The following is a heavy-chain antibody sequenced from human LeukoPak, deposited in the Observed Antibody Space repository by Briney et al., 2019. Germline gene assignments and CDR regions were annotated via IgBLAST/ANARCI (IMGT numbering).Heavy chain of an antibody. CDR2: IYHSGST. J-gene: IGHJ3*02. CDR3: ARVRWYDAFDI. Sequence: SETLSLTCTVSGYSISSGYYWGWIRQPPGKGLEWIGSIYHSGSTYYNPSLKSRVTISVDTSKNQFSLKLSSVTAADTAVYYCARVRWYDAFDIWGQGTMVTVSS. CDR1: GYSISSGYY. V-gene: IGHV4-38-2*02. D-gene: IGHD6-13*01.